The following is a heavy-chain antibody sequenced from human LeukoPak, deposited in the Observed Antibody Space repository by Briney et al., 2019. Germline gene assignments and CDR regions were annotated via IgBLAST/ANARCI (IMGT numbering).Heavy chain of an antibody. J-gene: IGHJ4*02. CDR1: GFTFDDYA. V-gene: IGHV3-9*01. D-gene: IGHD6-19*01. Sequence: GGSLRLSCAASGFTFDDYAMHWVRQAPGKGLEWVSGISWNSGSIGYADSVKGRFTISRDNAKNSLYLQMNSLRAEDTALYYCVKDYSPEGAVAAGGFDCWGQGTLVTVSS. CDR2: ISWNSGSI. CDR3: VKDYSPEGAVAAGGFDC.